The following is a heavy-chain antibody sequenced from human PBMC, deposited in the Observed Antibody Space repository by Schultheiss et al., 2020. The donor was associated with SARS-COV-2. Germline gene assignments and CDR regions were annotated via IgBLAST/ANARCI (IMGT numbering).Heavy chain of an antibody. Sequence: SQTLSLTCTVSGGSISSYYWSWIRQPAGKGLEWIGRIYTSGSTDYNPSLKSRVTISVDTSKNQFSLKLSSVTAADTAVYYCARDLDFSATSGYYYRDALDIWGQGAMVTVSS. V-gene: IGHV4-4*07. J-gene: IGHJ3*02. D-gene: IGHD3-22*01. CDR1: GGSISSYY. CDR2: IYTSGST. CDR3: ARDLDFSATSGYYYRDALDI.